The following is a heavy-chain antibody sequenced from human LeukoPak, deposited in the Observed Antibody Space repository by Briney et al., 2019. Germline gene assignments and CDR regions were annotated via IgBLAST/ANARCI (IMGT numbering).Heavy chain of an antibody. CDR1: GFTFSSYA. J-gene: IGHJ4*02. Sequence: QPGGSLRLSCAASGFTFSSYAMSWVRQAPGKGLEWVSAISGSGGSTYYADSVKGRFTIYRDNSKNTRYLQMNSLRAEDTAVYYCAKDRLFGGVIVLLFDYWGQGTLVTVSS. V-gene: IGHV3-23*01. CDR2: ISGSGGST. CDR3: AKDRLFGGVIVLLFDY. D-gene: IGHD3-16*02.